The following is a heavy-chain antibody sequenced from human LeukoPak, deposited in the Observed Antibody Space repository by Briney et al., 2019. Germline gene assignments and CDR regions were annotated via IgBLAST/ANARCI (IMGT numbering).Heavy chain of an antibody. J-gene: IGHJ4*02. CDR1: GYPISSGYY. CDR3: AREGGYSYGYGAFDY. Sequence: SETLSLTCAVSGYPISSGYYWGWIRQPPGKGLEWIGSIYHSGSTYYNPSLKSRVTISVDTSKNQFSLKLSSVTAADTAVYYCAREGGYSYGYGAFDYWGQGTLVTVSS. V-gene: IGHV4-38-2*02. CDR2: IYHSGST. D-gene: IGHD5-18*01.